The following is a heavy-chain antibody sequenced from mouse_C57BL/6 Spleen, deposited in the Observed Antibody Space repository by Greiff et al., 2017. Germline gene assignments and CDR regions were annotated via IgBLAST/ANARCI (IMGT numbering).Heavy chain of an antibody. D-gene: IGHD2-4*01. CDR2: INPGSGGT. CDR3: ARDDYDDWFAY. Sequence: VKLEESGAELVRPGTSVKVSCKASGYAFTNYLIEWVKQRPGQGLEWIGVINPGSGGTNYNEKFKGKATLTADKSSSTAYMQLSSLTSEDSAVYFCARDDYDDWFAYWGQGTLVTVSA. J-gene: IGHJ3*01. CDR1: GYAFTNYL. V-gene: IGHV1-54*01.